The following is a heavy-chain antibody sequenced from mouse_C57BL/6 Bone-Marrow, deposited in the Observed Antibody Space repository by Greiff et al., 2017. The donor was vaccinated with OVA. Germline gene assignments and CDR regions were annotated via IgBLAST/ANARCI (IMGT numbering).Heavy chain of an antibody. CDR3: ARGGIYYGSSYDY. Sequence: QVQLQQPGAELVKPGASVKLSCKASGYTFTSYWMQWVKQRPGQGLEWIGEIDPSDSYTNYNQKFKGKATLTVDTSSSTAYMQLSSLTSEDSAVYYCARGGIYYGSSYDYWGQGNTLTVSS. V-gene: IGHV1-50*01. CDR2: IDPSDSYT. J-gene: IGHJ2*01. CDR1: GYTFTSYW. D-gene: IGHD1-1*01.